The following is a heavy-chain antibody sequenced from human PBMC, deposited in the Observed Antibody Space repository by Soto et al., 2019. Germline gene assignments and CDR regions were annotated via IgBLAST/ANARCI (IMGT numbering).Heavy chain of an antibody. CDR2: ISYDGSNK. Sequence: QVQLVESGGGVVQPGRSLRLSCAASGFTFSSYGMHWVRQAPGKGLEWVAVISYDGSNKYYADSVKDRFNISRDNSKNALFLQMNSLRAEDTAVYYCAKYLLRPGRVYGMDVWGQGTTVTVSS. CDR3: AKYLLRPGRVYGMDV. D-gene: IGHD3-3*01. CDR1: GFTFSSYG. J-gene: IGHJ6*02. V-gene: IGHV3-30*18.